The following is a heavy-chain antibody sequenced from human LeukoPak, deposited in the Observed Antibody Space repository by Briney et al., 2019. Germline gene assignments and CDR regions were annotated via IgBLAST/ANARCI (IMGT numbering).Heavy chain of an antibody. CDR1: GGTFSSYA. D-gene: IGHD2-21*02. CDR3: ARHCGGDCYPVVGVLLSESPLDY. CDR2: IIPIFGTA. V-gene: IGHV1-69*06. J-gene: IGHJ4*02. Sequence: ASVKVSCKASGGTFSSYAISWVRQAPGQGLEWMGGIIPIFGTANYAQKFQGRVTITADKSTSTAYMELSSLRSEDTAVYYCARHCGGDCYPVVGVLLSESPLDYWGQGTLVTVSS.